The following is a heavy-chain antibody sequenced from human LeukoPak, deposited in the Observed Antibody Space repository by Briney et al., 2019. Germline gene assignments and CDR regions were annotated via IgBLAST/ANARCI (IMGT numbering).Heavy chain of an antibody. CDR2: IRSKAYGGTT. CDR1: GFTFGDYA. J-gene: IGHJ4*02. Sequence: PGGSLRLSCTASGFTFGDYAMSWVRQAPGKGLEWVGFIRSKAYGGTTEYAASVKGRFTISRDDSKSIAYLQMNSLKTEDTAVYYCTRRPLYSSGWYSSFDYWGQGTLVTVSS. D-gene: IGHD6-19*01. V-gene: IGHV3-49*04. CDR3: TRRPLYSSGWYSSFDY.